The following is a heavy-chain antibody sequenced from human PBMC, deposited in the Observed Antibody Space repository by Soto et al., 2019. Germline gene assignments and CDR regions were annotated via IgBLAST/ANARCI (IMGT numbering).Heavy chain of an antibody. Sequence: ASVKVSCKVSGYTLTELSMHWVRQAPGKGLEWMGGFDPEDGETIYAQKFQGRVTMTEDTSTDTAYMELSSLRSEDTVVYYCATIPPGIATPKIDSSGPRYFDYWGQGTLVTVSS. CDR2: FDPEDGET. CDR3: ATIPPGIATPKIDSSGPRYFDY. J-gene: IGHJ4*02. D-gene: IGHD3-22*01. CDR1: GYTLTELS. V-gene: IGHV1-24*01.